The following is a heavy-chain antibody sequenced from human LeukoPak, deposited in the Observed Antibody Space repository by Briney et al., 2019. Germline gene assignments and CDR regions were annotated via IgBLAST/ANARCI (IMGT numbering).Heavy chain of an antibody. CDR1: GFTFDDYA. Sequence: PGGSLRLSCAASGFTFDDYAMHWVRQVPGKGLEWVSGISWNNDIIGYADSVKGRFTISRDSAKTSLYLQMNSLRTEDTAVYYCTRSPYHYSMDVWGKGTTVTVSS. V-gene: IGHV3-9*01. D-gene: IGHD2-21*01. CDR3: TRSPYHYSMDV. CDR2: ISWNNDII. J-gene: IGHJ6*03.